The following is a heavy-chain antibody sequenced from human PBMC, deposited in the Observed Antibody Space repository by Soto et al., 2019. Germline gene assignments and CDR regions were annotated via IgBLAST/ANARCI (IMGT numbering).Heavy chain of an antibody. CDR1: GGSISSGDYY. CDR2: IYYSGST. CDR3: AREGYSYGPYYFDY. D-gene: IGHD5-18*01. J-gene: IGHJ4*02. V-gene: IGHV4-30-4*01. Sequence: SETLSLTCTVSGGSISSGDYYWSWIRQPPGKGLEWIGYIYYSGSTYYNPSLKSRVTISVDTSKNQFSLKLSSVTAADTAVYYCAREGYSYGPYYFDYWGQGTLVTVSS.